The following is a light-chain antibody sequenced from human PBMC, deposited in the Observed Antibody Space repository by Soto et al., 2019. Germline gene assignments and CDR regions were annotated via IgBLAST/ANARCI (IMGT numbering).Light chain of an antibody. J-gene: IGKJ1*01. V-gene: IGKV1-5*03. CDR1: QGISNY. CDR3: QQYNSWT. Sequence: DIQMTQSPSSLSASVGDRVTIICRSSQGISNYLAWYQQKPGKAPKLLIYKASTLKSGVPSRFSGSGSGTEFTLTISSLQPDDFATYYCQQYNSWTFGQGTKVDI. CDR2: KAS.